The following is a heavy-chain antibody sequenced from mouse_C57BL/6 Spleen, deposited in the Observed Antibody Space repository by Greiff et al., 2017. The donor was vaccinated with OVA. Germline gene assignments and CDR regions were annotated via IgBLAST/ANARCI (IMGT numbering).Heavy chain of an antibody. Sequence: EVKLEESGPGLVKPSQSLSLTCSVTGYSITSGYYWNWIRQFPGNKLEWMGYISYDGSNNYNPSLKNRISITRDTSKNQFFLKLNSVTTEDTATYYCARGWGDYWGQGTTLTVSS. CDR2: ISYDGSN. V-gene: IGHV3-6*01. D-gene: IGHD4-1*01. CDR1: GYSITSGYY. CDR3: ARGWGDY. J-gene: IGHJ2*01.